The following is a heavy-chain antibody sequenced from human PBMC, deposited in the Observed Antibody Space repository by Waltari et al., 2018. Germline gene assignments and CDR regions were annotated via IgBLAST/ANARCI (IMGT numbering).Heavy chain of an antibody. V-gene: IGHV1-46*03. CDR3: TRGYDYGSDY. D-gene: IGHD4-17*01. CDR1: GYSFTSYY. Sequence: QVQLVQSGAEVKKPGASVKVSCKASGYSFTSYYMHWVRQAPGQGLEWMGIITPSGVSTTYSQKFQGRVTMTRDTSTSTVYMELSSLRSDDTAVYYCTRGYDYGSDYWGQGTLVTVSS. J-gene: IGHJ4*02. CDR2: ITPSGVST.